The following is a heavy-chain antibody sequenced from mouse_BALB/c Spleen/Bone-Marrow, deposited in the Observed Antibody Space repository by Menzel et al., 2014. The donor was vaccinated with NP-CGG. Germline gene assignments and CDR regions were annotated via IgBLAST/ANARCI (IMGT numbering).Heavy chain of an antibody. D-gene: IGHD1-1*01. V-gene: IGHV1S81*02. CDR1: GYTFTGYW. Sequence: VQLQEPGAEPVKPGASVKLSCKASGYTFTGYWMHWVKQRPGQGLEWIGEINPSNGRTNYNEKFKSMATLTVDESSSTAYMQLSSLTSEDSAVFYCARLIYGSSYIVDFWGQGTSVTVSS. J-gene: IGHJ4*01. CDR3: ARLIYGSSYIVDF. CDR2: INPSNGRT.